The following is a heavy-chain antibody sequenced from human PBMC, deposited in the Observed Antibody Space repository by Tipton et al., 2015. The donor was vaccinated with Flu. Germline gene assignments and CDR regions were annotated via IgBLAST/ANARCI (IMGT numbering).Heavy chain of an antibody. D-gene: IGHD2-2*01. CDR2: IYHSGST. CDR3: ARGDCSGTSCLDY. V-gene: IGHV4-59*01. CDR1: GGSISSYY. Sequence: TLSLTCTVSGGSISSYYWSWIRQPPGKGLEWIGYIYHSGSTNYNPSLKSRVTISVDTSKNQFSLKLSSVTAADTAVYYCARGDCSGTSCLDYWGQGTLVTVSS. J-gene: IGHJ4*02.